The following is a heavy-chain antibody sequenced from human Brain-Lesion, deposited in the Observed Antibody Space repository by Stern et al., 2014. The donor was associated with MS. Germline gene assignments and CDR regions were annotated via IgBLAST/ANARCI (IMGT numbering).Heavy chain of an antibody. CDR3: ARGRVVPGFQYYATDV. D-gene: IGHD2-2*01. CDR1: GGSISSGGYY. J-gene: IGHJ6*02. V-gene: IGHV4-61*02. CDR2: IFNSGRT. Sequence: VQLVESGPGLVKPSQTLSLSCTVSGGSISSGGYYWSWIRQPAGKGLEWIGRIFNSGRTSYNPSLKSRVTISIEPSKNPVSPRLNSMTAADTAVYYCARGRVVPGFQYYATDVWGQGTTVIVSS.